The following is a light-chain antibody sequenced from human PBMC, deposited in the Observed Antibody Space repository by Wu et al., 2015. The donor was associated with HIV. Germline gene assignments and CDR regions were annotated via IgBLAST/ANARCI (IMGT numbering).Light chain of an antibody. V-gene: IGKV3-15*01. J-gene: IGKJ5*01. Sequence: EIVLTQSPATLSVSPGEAATLSCRASQSVTNNLAWYQQKPGQAPRLLIYGASIRATGIPARFSGSGSGTEFTLTISSMESEDFAVYYCQQYDNWPPITFGQGTRVEIK. CDR1: QSVTNN. CDR3: QQYDNWPPIT. CDR2: GAS.